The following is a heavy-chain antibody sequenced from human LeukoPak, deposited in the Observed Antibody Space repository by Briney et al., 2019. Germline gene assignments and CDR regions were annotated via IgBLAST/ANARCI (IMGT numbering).Heavy chain of an antibody. Sequence: GGSLRLSCAASGLTVSRXYMXWVRQAPGKXLXXXXVISTGGSTNYADSVKGRFTISRDNSKNMLYLQMNSLRAEDTAVYYCARDDYYDSSGLDYWGQGTLVTVSS. CDR3: ARDDYYDSSGLDY. V-gene: IGHV3-53*01. CDR1: GLTVSRXY. CDR2: ISTGGST. J-gene: IGHJ4*02. D-gene: IGHD3-22*01.